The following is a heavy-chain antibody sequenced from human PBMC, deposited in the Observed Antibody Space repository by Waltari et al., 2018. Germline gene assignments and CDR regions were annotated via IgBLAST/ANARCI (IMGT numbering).Heavy chain of an antibody. J-gene: IGHJ6*02. V-gene: IGHV4-30-4*01. CDR2: VYYTGST. CDR1: GGSIRSGDHY. CDR3: ARDRGPGEYYYGMDV. D-gene: IGHD2-15*01. Sequence: QVQLQESGPGLVKSSQTLSLTCTVSGGSIRSGDHYWNWIRQSPGKGLEWIGYVYYTGSTYNNPSLKSRLNISVDTSKSQFTLSLYSVTAADTAVYYCARDRGPGEYYYGMDVWGQGTTVIVSS.